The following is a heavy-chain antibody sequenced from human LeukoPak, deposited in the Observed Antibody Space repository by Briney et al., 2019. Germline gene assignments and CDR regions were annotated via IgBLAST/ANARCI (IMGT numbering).Heavy chain of an antibody. CDR1: GGSISSSSYY. CDR2: IYYSGST. V-gene: IGHV4-39*07. J-gene: IGHJ4*02. CDR3: ARGVGSWRYYFDY. Sequence: SETLSLTCTVSGGSISSSSYYWGWIRQPPGKGLEWIGSIYYSGSTYYNPSLKSRVTISVDTSKNQFSLKLSSVTAADTAVYYCARGVGSWRYYFDYWGQGTLVTVSS. D-gene: IGHD1-26*01.